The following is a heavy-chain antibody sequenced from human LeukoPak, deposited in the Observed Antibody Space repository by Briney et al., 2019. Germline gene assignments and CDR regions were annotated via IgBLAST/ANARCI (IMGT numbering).Heavy chain of an antibody. D-gene: IGHD2-15*01. Sequence: GGSLRLSCAASGFTFSSYWMHWVRQAPGKGLMWVSRINGDDTVTTYADSVKGRFTISRDNAKNTLYLQMNSLRAEDTAVHYCARDLGSGGSCYRNWGQGTLVTVSS. CDR2: INGDDTVT. J-gene: IGHJ4*02. V-gene: IGHV3-74*01. CDR3: ARDLGSGGSCYRN. CDR1: GFTFSSYW.